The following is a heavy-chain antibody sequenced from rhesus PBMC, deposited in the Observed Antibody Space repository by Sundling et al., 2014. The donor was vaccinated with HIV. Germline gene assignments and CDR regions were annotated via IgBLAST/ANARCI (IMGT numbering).Heavy chain of an antibody. Sequence: QLQESGPGLVKPSETLSVTCAVSGGSISEGYGWSWIRQAPGKGLEWIGYIFGGSPSTNYNPSLRSRVTISTDTSKNQFSLKLTSVTAADTAVYYCARDNIAAAGTFDYWGQGVLVTVSS. J-gene: IGHJ4*01. CDR3: ARDNIAAAGTFDY. CDR1: GGSISEGYG. D-gene: IGHD6-31*01. CDR2: IFGGSPST. V-gene: IGHV4-106*01.